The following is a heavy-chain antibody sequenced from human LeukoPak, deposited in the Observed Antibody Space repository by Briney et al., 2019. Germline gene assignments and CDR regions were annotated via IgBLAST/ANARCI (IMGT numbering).Heavy chain of an antibody. CDR3: ARHGSGSSTFGY. V-gene: IGHV4-59*08. Sequence: SETLSLTCSVSGGSISSYDWSWIRQRPGKGLEWIGYIYYSGSNNYNPSLKSRVTISVDTYKNQFSLKLSSVNAAATAVYYCARHGSGSSTFGYWGQGTLVTVSS. D-gene: IGHD1-26*01. CDR2: IYYSGSN. CDR1: GGSISSYD. J-gene: IGHJ4*02.